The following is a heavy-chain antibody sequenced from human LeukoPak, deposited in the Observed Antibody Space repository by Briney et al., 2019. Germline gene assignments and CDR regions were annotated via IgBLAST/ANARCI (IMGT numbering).Heavy chain of an antibody. V-gene: IGHV4-59*08. CDR2: IYYSGST. Sequence: SETLSLTCTVSGGSISSYYWSWIRQPPRKGLEWIGYIYYSGSTNYNPSLKSRVTISVDTSKNRFSLKLSSVTAADTAVYYCARHLYGDYRFDYWGQGTLVTVSS. CDR3: ARHLYGDYRFDY. D-gene: IGHD4-17*01. CDR1: GGSISSYY. J-gene: IGHJ4*02.